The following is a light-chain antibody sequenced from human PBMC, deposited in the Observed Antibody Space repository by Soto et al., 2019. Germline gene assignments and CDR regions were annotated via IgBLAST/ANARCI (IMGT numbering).Light chain of an antibody. Sequence: QSALTQPASVSGSPGQSITISCTGTSSDVGGYNCVSWYQQHPGKAPKLMIYEVSSRPSGVSNRFSASKSGNTASLTISGLQAEDEADYYCTSYTSTNNVVFGGGTQLTVL. CDR2: EVS. CDR1: SSDVGGYNC. V-gene: IGLV2-14*01. CDR3: TSYTSTNNVV. J-gene: IGLJ2*01.